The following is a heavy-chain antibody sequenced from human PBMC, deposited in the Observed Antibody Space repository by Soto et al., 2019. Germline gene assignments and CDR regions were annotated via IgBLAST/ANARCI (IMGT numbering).Heavy chain of an antibody. CDR2: MNPNSGNT. CDR3: PRPASGSYYRGFDF. V-gene: IGHV1-8*01. CDR1: GYTFTSYD. J-gene: IGHJ4*02. D-gene: IGHD1-26*01. Sequence: QVQLVQSGAEVKKPGASVKVSCKASGYTFTSYDINWVRQATGQGLEWMGWMNPNSGNTGYAQKFQGRVTMTRNTSISTAYMELSSLRSEDTAVYSCPRPASGSYYRGFDFWGQGTLVTVSS.